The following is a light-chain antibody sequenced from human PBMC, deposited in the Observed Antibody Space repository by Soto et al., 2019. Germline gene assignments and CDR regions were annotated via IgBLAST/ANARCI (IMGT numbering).Light chain of an antibody. J-gene: IGLJ2*01. Sequence: QSVLTQPASVSGSPVQSITSSCTGTISDVGGYNYVSWYQQHPGKAPKRMIYEVSNRPSGVSNRFSGSKSGNTASLTISGLQAEDEADYYCSSYTSSSTLVFGGGTKLTVL. CDR1: ISDVGGYNY. CDR2: EVS. V-gene: IGLV2-14*01. CDR3: SSYTSSSTLV.